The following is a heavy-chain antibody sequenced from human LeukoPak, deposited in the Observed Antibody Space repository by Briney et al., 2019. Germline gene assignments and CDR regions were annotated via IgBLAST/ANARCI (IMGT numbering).Heavy chain of an antibody. CDR1: GYGFTSYW. D-gene: IGHD3-16*02. J-gene: IGHJ4*02. V-gene: IGHV5-51*01. Sequence: GESLKISCKGSGYGFTSYWIGWVRQVPGKGLEWMGIIYPSDSDTRNSPSFQGQVTMSVDKSISTAYLQWSSLKASDTAMYYCARRGGGVIPFDYWGQGTLVTVSS. CDR2: IYPSDSDT. CDR3: ARRGGGVIPFDY.